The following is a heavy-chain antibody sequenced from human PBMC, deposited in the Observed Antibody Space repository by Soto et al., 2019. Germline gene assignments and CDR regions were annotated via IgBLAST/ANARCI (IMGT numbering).Heavy chain of an antibody. CDR3: AKDKGTFDGFDI. V-gene: IGHV3-9*01. J-gene: IGHJ3*02. Sequence: EVQLVESGGGLVQPGRSLRLSCAASGFTFDDYAMHWVRQAPGKGLEWVSGISWNSGNIGYADSVKGRITISRDNAKNSLYLQMNSLRAEDTALYYCAKDKGTFDGFDIWGQGTMVTGSS. D-gene: IGHD3-10*01. CDR2: ISWNSGNI. CDR1: GFTFDDYA.